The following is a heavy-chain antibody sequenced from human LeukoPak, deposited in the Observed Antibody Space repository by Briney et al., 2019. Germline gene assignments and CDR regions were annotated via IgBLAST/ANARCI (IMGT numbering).Heavy chain of an antibody. D-gene: IGHD6-13*01. CDR3: VRESPVAAVGRSWFDP. J-gene: IGHJ5*02. V-gene: IGHV3-23*01. CDR1: GFTFSSYA. Sequence: GGSLRLSCAASGFTFSSYAMSWVRQVPGEGLEWVSTVSGSNGNTHYADSVKGRFTISRDNSKNTLYLQMNSLRAEDTAVYYCVRESPVAAVGRSWFDPWGQGTLVTVSS. CDR2: VSGSNGNT.